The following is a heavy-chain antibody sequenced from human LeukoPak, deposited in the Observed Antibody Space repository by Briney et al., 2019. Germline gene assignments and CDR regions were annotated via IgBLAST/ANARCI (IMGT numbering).Heavy chain of an antibody. CDR3: AKDPGYCGGDCWAPYNWFDP. J-gene: IGHJ5*02. CDR2: ISGSGGST. V-gene: IGHV3-23*01. CDR1: GFTLSSYA. D-gene: IGHD2-21*02. Sequence: GGSLRLSCAASGFTLSSYAMSWVRQAPGKGLEWVSAISGSGGSTYYADSVKGRFTISRDNSKNTLYLQMNSLRAEDTAVYYCAKDPGYCGGDCWAPYNWFDPWGQGTLVTVSS.